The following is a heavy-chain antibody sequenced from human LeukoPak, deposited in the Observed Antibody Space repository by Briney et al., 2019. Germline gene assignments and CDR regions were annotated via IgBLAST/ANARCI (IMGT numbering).Heavy chain of an antibody. D-gene: IGHD1-1*01. J-gene: IGHJ4*02. CDR3: ARYPGTTSYPFDS. Sequence: EGSVRVSCKASGYTFTGYYMHWVRQAPGQGLEWMGWINPNSGGTNYAQKVKGRVTMTRDNSKSTAYMELSRLRSHDTAVYYCARYPGTTSYPFDSWGQGTLVTVSS. CDR1: GYTFTGYY. CDR2: INPNSGGT. V-gene: IGHV1-2*02.